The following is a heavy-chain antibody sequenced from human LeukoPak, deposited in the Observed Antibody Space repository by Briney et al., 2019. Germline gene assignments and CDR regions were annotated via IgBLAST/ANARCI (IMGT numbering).Heavy chain of an antibody. D-gene: IGHD3-3*01. Sequence: PSQTLSLTCTVSGGSISSGDYYWSWIRQPPGKGLEWIGYIYYSGSTYYNPSLKSRVTISVDTSKNQFSLKLSSVTAADTAVYYCARAEEDFWSGLGWGQGTLVTVSS. V-gene: IGHV4-30-4*08. J-gene: IGHJ4*02. CDR2: IYYSGST. CDR3: ARAEEDFWSGLG. CDR1: GGSISSGDYY.